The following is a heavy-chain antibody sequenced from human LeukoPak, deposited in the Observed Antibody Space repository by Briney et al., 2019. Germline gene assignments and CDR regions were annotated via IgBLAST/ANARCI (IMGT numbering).Heavy chain of an antibody. J-gene: IGHJ4*02. Sequence: ASVKVSCKVSGDILSELTMHWVRQAPGKGLEWMGGFDPGAGEILYAQQFQGRVTMTEDTSTDTAYMELTSLRSEDSGVYFCAAGGIYSLLDYWGQGTLVTVSS. CDR3: AAGGIYSLLDY. V-gene: IGHV1-24*01. CDR1: GDILSELT. CDR2: FDPGAGEI. D-gene: IGHD3-10*01.